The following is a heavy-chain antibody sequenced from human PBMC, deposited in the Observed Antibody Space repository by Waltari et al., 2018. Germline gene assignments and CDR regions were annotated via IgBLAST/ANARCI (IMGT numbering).Heavy chain of an antibody. V-gene: IGHV5-51*01. J-gene: IGHJ5*02. CDR1: GYSFTSYW. D-gene: IGHD6-19*01. CDR2: IYPGDSGT. Sequence: EVQLVQSGAEVKKPGESLKISCKGSGYSFTSYWIGWVRQMPGKGLEWMGIIYPGDSGTRDSPSFQGQVTISADKSISTAYLQWSSLTASDTAMYYCARQAPGYSSGGYNWFDPWGQGTLVTVSS. CDR3: ARQAPGYSSGGYNWFDP.